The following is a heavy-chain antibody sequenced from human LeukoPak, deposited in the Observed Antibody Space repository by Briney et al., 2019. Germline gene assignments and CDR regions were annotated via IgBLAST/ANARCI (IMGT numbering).Heavy chain of an antibody. CDR1: GYTFTSYG. CDR3: ARSCTNGVCYTEYDWYFDL. CDR2: ISAYNGNT. D-gene: IGHD2-8*01. J-gene: IGHJ2*01. V-gene: IGHV1-18*01. Sequence: ASVKVSCKASGYTFTSYGISWVRQAPGQGLEWMGWISAYNGNTNYAQKFQGRVTITADKSTSTAYMELSSLRSEDTAVYYCARSCTNGVCYTEYDWYFDLWGRGTLVTVSS.